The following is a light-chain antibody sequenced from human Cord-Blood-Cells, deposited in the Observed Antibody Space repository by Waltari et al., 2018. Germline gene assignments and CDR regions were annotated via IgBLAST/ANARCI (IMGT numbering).Light chain of an antibody. V-gene: IGKV1-5*03. CDR1: QSISSW. J-gene: IGKJ2*03. Sequence: DIQMTQSPSTLSASVGDRVTITCRASQSISSWLAWYQQKPGKAPKLLIYKASSLESGVPSRFCGSGYGTEFTLTISSLQPDDFAAYYCQQYNSYSYSFGQATKLEIK. CDR3: QQYNSYSYS. CDR2: KAS.